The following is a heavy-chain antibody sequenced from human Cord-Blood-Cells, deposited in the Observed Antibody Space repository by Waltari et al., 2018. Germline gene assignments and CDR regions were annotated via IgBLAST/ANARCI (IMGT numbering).Heavy chain of an antibody. D-gene: IGHD1-1*01. J-gene: IGHJ6*02. Sequence: EVQLVESGGGLVKPGGSLRLSCAASGFTFSSYSMNWVRQAPGKGLEWVSSISSSSSYIYYADSVKGRFTISRDNAKNSRYLQMNSLRAEDTAVYYCARDRKDTGTTYYYYYGMDVWGQGTTVTVSS. V-gene: IGHV3-21*01. CDR1: GFTFSSYS. CDR3: ARDRKDTGTTYYYYYGMDV. CDR2: ISSSSSYI.